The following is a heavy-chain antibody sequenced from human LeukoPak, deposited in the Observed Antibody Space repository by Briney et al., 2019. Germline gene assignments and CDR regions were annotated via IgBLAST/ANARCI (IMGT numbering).Heavy chain of an antibody. Sequence: SETLSLTCAVYGGSFSGYYWSWIRQPPGKGLEWIGEINHSGSTDYNPSLKSRVTISVDTSKNQFSLKLSSVTAADTAVYYCARFYYDSSGYYYVAYWGQGTLVTVSS. D-gene: IGHD3-22*01. CDR3: ARFYYDSSGYYYVAY. CDR2: INHSGST. CDR1: GGSFSGYY. J-gene: IGHJ4*02. V-gene: IGHV4-34*01.